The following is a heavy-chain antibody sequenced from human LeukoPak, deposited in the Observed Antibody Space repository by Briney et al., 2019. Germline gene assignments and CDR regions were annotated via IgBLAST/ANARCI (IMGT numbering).Heavy chain of an antibody. CDR1: GYTFTGYY. Sequence: ASVKVSCKASGYTFTGYYMHWVRQAPGQGPEWMGWINPNSGGTNYAQKFQGRVTMTRDTSISTAYMELSRLRSDDTAVYYCARYCSSTSCYGLSPDAFDIWGQGTMVTVSS. J-gene: IGHJ3*02. CDR2: INPNSGGT. V-gene: IGHV1-2*02. D-gene: IGHD2-2*01. CDR3: ARYCSSTSCYGLSPDAFDI.